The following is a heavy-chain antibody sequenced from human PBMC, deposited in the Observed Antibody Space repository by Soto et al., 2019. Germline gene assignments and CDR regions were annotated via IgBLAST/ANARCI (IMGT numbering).Heavy chain of an antibody. V-gene: IGHV1-69*02. D-gene: IGHD2-2*01. CDR3: ASGYCSSTSCYYLHDP. J-gene: IGHJ5*02. CDR2: IIPILGIA. Sequence: GASVKVSCKASGGTFSSYTINWVRQAPGQGLEWMGRIIPILGIANYAQKFQGRVTITADKSTSTAYMELSSLRSEDTAVYYCASGYCSSTSCYYLHDPWGQGTLVTVSS. CDR1: GGTFSSYT.